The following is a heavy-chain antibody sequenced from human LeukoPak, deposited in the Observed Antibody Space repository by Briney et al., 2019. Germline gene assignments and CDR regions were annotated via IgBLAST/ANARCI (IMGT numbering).Heavy chain of an antibody. D-gene: IGHD3-3*01. CDR1: GGSISSYY. Sequence: SETLSLTCTVSGGSISSYYWSWIRQPAGKVLEWIGRIYTSGSTNYNPSLKSRVTMSVDTSKNQFSLKLSSVTAADTAVYYCAGRFLEWLPNAFDIWGQGTMVTVSS. CDR3: AGRFLEWLPNAFDI. CDR2: IYTSGST. V-gene: IGHV4-4*07. J-gene: IGHJ3*02.